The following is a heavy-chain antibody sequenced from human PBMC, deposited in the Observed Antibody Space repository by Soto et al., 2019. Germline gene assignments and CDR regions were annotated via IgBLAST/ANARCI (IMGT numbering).Heavy chain of an antibody. D-gene: IGHD5-18*01. Sequence: PSETLSLTCTVSGGSISSGDYYWSWIRQPPGKGLEWIGYIYYSGSTYYNPSLKSRVTISVDTSKNQFSLKLSSVTAADTAVYYCAGSYGSSSWFDPWGQGTLVTVSS. CDR2: IYYSGST. CDR3: AGSYGSSSWFDP. V-gene: IGHV4-30-4*01. J-gene: IGHJ5*02. CDR1: GGSISSGDYY.